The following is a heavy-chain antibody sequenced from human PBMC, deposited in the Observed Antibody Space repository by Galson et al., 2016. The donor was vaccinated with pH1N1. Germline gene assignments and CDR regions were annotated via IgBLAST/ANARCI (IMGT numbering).Heavy chain of an antibody. D-gene: IGHD4/OR15-4a*01. J-gene: IGHJ5*02. V-gene: IGHV4-59*11. CDR1: GGSIGSHY. Sequence: SETLSLTCRVSGGSIGSHYWPWVRQPPGRGLEWIGYIFYTGSTNYNPSLKSRVTISLDTSNNQFSLQLNSVTAAYTAVYYCARVDYGRFDPWGQGTLVTVSS. CDR3: ARVDYGRFDP. CDR2: IFYTGST.